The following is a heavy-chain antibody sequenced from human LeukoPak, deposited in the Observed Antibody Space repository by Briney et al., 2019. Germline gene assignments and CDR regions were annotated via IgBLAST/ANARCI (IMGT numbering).Heavy chain of an antibody. CDR1: GFTFRNYG. D-gene: IGHD3-10*01. CDR2: VPYDGSNK. J-gene: IGHJ4*02. Sequence: PGGSLRLSCAASGFTFRNYGMHWVRQAPGKGLEWVAFVPYDGSNKDYTDSVKGRFTISRDNSENSVYMQMNRLRAEDTAVYYCATATYYYASGSQXCFHYWGQGTLVTVX. V-gene: IGHV3-30*02. CDR3: ATATYYYASGSQXCFHY.